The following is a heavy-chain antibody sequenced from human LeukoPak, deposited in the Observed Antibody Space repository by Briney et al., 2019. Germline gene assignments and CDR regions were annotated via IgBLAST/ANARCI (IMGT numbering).Heavy chain of an antibody. CDR1: GFTFSNYD. J-gene: IGHJ4*02. V-gene: IGHV3-21*01. Sequence: KPGGSLRLSCAASGFTFSNYDMTWVRQAPGKGLEWVSSISATTIYRFSAGSVRGRFTISRDNVENPLYLHMNDLRREDTAVYYCARIGLGRDAYNSFDYWGQGTLVIVSS. CDR3: ARIGLGRDAYNSFDY. D-gene: IGHD5-24*01. CDR2: ISATTIYR.